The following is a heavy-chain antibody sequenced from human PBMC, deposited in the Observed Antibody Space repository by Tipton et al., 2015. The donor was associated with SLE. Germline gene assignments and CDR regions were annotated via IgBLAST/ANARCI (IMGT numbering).Heavy chain of an antibody. J-gene: IGHJ3*02. Sequence: GLVKPSETLSLTCTVSGVSISDYYWSWIRQPPGRGLEWIGYIYNSGSTNYNPSLKSRVTISVDTSKNQFSLKMSSVTASDTAIYYCAREGWHVGVHVFDMWGQGTVVTVSS. V-gene: IGHV4-4*08. CDR2: IYNSGST. CDR3: AREGWHVGVHVFDM. D-gene: IGHD1-26*01. CDR1: GVSISDYY.